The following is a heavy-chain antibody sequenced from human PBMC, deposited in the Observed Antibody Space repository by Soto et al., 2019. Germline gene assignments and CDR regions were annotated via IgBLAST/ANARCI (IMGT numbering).Heavy chain of an antibody. CDR3: ARRWTKGEIDY. Sequence: GASVKVSCKASGYTFTSYAMHWVRQAPGQRLEWMGWINAGNGNTKYAQNFQGRVTMTTDTSTSTAYMELRSLRSDDTAVYYCARRWTKGEIDYWGQGTLVTVSS. D-gene: IGHD3-16*01. CDR1: GYTFTSYA. J-gene: IGHJ4*02. V-gene: IGHV1-3*01. CDR2: INAGNGNT.